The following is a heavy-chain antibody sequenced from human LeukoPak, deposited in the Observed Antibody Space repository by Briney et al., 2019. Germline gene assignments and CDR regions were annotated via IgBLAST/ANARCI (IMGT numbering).Heavy chain of an antibody. D-gene: IGHD3-22*01. V-gene: IGHV3-23*01. CDR3: AKVRDYYDSSGYYYFDY. CDR1: GFTFSSYA. J-gene: IGHJ4*02. Sequence: GGSLRLSCAASGFTFSSYAMSWVRQAPGKGLEWVSAISGSGGSTYYADSVKGRFTISRDNSKNTLYLQMNSLRAEDTAVYYCAKVRDYYDSSGYYYFDYWGQGTLVTVSS. CDR2: ISGSGGST.